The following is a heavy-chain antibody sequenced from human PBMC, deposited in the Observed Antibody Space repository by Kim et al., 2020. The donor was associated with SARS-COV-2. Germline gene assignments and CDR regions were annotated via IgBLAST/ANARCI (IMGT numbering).Heavy chain of an antibody. V-gene: IGHV3-9*01. CDR1: GFTFDDYA. D-gene: IGHD1-7*01. CDR3: AKETISDLYYYYGMDV. J-gene: IGHJ6*02. Sequence: GGSLRLSCAASGFTFDDYAMHWVRQAPGKGLEWVSGISWNSGSIGYADSVKGRFTISRDNAKNSLYLQMNSLRAEDTALYYCAKETISDLYYYYGMDVWGQGTTVTVSS. CDR2: ISWNSGSI.